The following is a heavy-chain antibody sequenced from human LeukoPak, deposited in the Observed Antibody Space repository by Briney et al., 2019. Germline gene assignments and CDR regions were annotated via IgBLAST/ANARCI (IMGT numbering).Heavy chain of an antibody. V-gene: IGHV4-61*02. CDR1: GGSISSGSYY. Sequence: SETLSLTCTVSGGSISSGSYYWSWIRQPAGKGLEWIGRIYTSGSTNYNPSLKSRVTISVDTSKNQFSLKLSSVTAADTAVYYCARAVDYSNSRWYYYYMDVWGKGTTVTVSS. J-gene: IGHJ6*03. CDR2: IYTSGST. D-gene: IGHD4-11*01. CDR3: ARAVDYSNSRWYYYYMDV.